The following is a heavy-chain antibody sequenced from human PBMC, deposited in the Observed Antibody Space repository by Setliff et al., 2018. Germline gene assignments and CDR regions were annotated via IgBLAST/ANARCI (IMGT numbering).Heavy chain of an antibody. CDR3: TPWTGTSRLHY. CDR2: IRGKPSSGTT. J-gene: IGHJ4*02. CDR1: GFTFGDYA. V-gene: IGHV3-49*04. D-gene: IGHD1-7*01. Sequence: GGSLRLSCTTSGFTFGDYAITWVRQAPGKGLEWVGFIRGKPSSGTTEYAASVKGRFTISRDDSKSIAYLQMGSLKTEDTALYYCTPWTGTSRLHYWGQGTLVTVSS.